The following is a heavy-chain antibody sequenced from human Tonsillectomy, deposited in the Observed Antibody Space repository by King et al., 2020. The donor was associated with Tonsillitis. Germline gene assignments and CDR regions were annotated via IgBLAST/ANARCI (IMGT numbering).Heavy chain of an antibody. CDR2: MNPSSGNT. V-gene: IGHV1-8*01. CDR3: ARGPQKYCSTTTCCETGYWFDP. CDR1: GYTFTNYD. D-gene: IGHD2-2*01. Sequence: QLVQSGAEVKKPGASVKVSCKASGYTFTNYDINWVRQATGQGLEWMGWMNPSSGNTGSAQKFQGRVTLTRNTSTSTAYMELSSLRSEDTAVYYCARGPQKYCSTTTCCETGYWFDPWGQGTLVTVSS. J-gene: IGHJ5*02.